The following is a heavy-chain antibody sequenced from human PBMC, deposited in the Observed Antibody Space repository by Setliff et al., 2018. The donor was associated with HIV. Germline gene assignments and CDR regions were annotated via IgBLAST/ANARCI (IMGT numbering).Heavy chain of an antibody. Sequence: PSETLSLTCTVSGGSISSSSHYWGWIRQPPGKGLEWIGCIYYSGGTYYNPSLKSRVTISVDTSKNQFSLKPSSVTAADTAVYYCARHDTEYSSYPIDYWGQGNLVTVSS. J-gene: IGHJ4*02. CDR3: ARHDTEYSSYPIDY. CDR2: IYYSGGT. D-gene: IGHD6-6*01. CDR1: GGSISSSSHY. V-gene: IGHV4-39*01.